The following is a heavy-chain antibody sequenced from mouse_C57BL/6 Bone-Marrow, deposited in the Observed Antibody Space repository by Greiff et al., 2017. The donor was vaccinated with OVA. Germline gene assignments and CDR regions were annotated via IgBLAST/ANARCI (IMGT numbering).Heavy chain of an antibody. J-gene: IGHJ3*01. CDR3: ARHNYYDYDGFAY. D-gene: IGHD2-4*01. Sequence: DVMLVESGGGLVQPGGSLKLSCAASGFTFSDYYMYWVRQTPEKRLEWVAYISNGGGSTYYPDTVKGRFTISRDNAKNTLYLQMNRLKSEDTAMYYGARHNYYDYDGFAYWGQGTLVTVSA. V-gene: IGHV5-12*01. CDR1: GFTFSDYY. CDR2: ISNGGGST.